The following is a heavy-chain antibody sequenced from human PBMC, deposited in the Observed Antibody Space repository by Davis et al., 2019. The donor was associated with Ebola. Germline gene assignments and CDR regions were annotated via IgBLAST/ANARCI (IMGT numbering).Heavy chain of an antibody. CDR2: SLNDETTQ. CDR1: GLSLAPYG. V-gene: IGHV3-33*01. CDR3: ARDHLEGSLDY. J-gene: IGHJ4*02. Sequence: PGGSLRLSCAISGLSLAPYGMHWVRQAPGKGLEWVSMSLNDETTQYYGESVRGRFTISRDNSNNMIYLQMNSLRAEDTAVYYCARDHLEGSLDYWGQGTLVTVSP. D-gene: IGHD1-26*01.